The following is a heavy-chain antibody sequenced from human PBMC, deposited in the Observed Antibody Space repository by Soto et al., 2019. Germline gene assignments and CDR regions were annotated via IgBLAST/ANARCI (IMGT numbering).Heavy chain of an antibody. CDR3: ARGDRGGSGSPASYYYSGLDV. CDR2: VSAGGDMT. Sequence: DVQLLESGGHLVQPGGSLRLSCAASGFTFSSYAMSWVRQAPGKGLEWVSSVSAGGDMTYYSDSVKGRFTISRDNSNNALCLQVNSLRTEDAALYYSARGDRGGSGSPASYYYSGLDVWGQGTTVTGSS. J-gene: IGHJ6*02. CDR1: GFTFSSYA. V-gene: IGHV3-23*01. D-gene: IGHD3-10*01.